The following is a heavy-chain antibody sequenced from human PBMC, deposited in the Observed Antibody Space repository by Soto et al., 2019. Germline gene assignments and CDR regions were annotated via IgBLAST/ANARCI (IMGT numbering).Heavy chain of an antibody. Sequence: EVQLLESGGGLVQPEGSLRLSCAASGFTFSRIFMSWVRQAPGKGLQWVAVISSHGSTYYADSVKGRLTISRDHSKNTLYLEMNSPRAADTAVCYCSLDTFGGAYDFLHGGQGRLVTVSS. CDR3: SLDTFGGAYDFLH. V-gene: IGHV3-66*01. CDR2: ISSHGST. CDR1: GFTFSRIF. J-gene: IGHJ4*02. D-gene: IGHD3-3*01.